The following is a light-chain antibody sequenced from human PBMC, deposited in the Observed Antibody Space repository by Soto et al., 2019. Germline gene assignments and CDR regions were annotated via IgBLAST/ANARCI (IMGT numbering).Light chain of an antibody. V-gene: IGKV3-11*01. CDR1: QYVNNY. CDR2: DVS. J-gene: IGKJ4*01. Sequence: EIVLTQSPATLSLSPGERATLSCRASQYVNNYLAWYQQKPGQAPRLLIYDVSNRATGIPARFSGSGSGTDFTLTISSLEPEDSAVYLCQQRRYWPWPTFGGGTRVEIK. CDR3: QQRRYWPWPT.